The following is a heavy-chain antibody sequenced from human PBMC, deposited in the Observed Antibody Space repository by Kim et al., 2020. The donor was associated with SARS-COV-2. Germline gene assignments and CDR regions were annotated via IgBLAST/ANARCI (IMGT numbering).Heavy chain of an antibody. CDR1: GFTFDDYA. Sequence: GGSLRLSCAASGFTFDDYAMHWVRQAPGKGLEWVSGISWNSGNIDYADSVKGRFTISRDNAKNSLYLQMNSLRAEDTALYYCAKDIGYYGSGSYYNNYYGVDVWGQGTTVTVSS. V-gene: IGHV3-9*01. J-gene: IGHJ6*02. CDR2: ISWNSGNI. CDR3: AKDIGYYGSGSYYNNYYGVDV. D-gene: IGHD3-10*01.